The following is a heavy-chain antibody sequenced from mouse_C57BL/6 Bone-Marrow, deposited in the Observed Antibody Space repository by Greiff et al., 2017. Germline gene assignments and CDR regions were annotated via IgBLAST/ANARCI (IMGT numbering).Heavy chain of an antibody. CDR3: ARNDYSWFAY. Sequence: VQLQQPGAELARPGASAKLSCKASGYTFTSYGISWVKQRTGQGLEWIGEIYPSSGNTYYNEKFKGKATLTADKSSSTAYMELRSLTSEEYAVFFCARNDYSWFAYWGQGTLVTVSA. D-gene: IGHD2-12*01. J-gene: IGHJ3*01. CDR2: IYPSSGNT. CDR1: GYTFTSYG. V-gene: IGHV1-81*01.